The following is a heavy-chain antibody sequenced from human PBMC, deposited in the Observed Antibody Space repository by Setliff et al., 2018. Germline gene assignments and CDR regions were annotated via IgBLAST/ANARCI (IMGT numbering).Heavy chain of an antibody. J-gene: IGHJ6*03. V-gene: IGHV1-2*02. Sequence: ASVKVSCKASGYTFTGYYIHWVRQAPGQGLEYMGWINPNAGNINYIRKFQGRVTMTRDTSISTAYMELRRLKSDDTAVYYCARGEHIVSGDFYHYIDVWGKGTTVTVSS. D-gene: IGHD2-15*01. CDR3: ARGEHIVSGDFYHYIDV. CDR2: INPNAGNI. CDR1: GYTFTGYY.